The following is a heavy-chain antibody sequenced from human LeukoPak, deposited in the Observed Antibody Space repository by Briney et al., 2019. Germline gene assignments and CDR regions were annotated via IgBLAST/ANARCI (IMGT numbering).Heavy chain of an antibody. CDR2: ISGSGGST. J-gene: IGHJ4*02. D-gene: IGHD5-12*01. Sequence: GASLRLSCAASGFTFSSYAMSWVRQAPGKGLEWVSAISGSGGSTYYADSVKGRFTISRDNSKNTLYLQMNSLRAEDTAVYYCAKDQGGYSDYDLVWVDYWGQGTLVTVSS. CDR3: AKDQGGYSDYDLVWVDY. CDR1: GFTFSSYA. V-gene: IGHV3-23*01.